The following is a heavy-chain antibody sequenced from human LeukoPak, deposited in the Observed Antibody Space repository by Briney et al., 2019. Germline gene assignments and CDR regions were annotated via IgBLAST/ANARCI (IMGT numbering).Heavy chain of an antibody. CDR2: FSGRGGST. CDR3: AKDLNIVGATGTFDY. D-gene: IGHD1-26*01. Sequence: GGSLRLSCAASGFTFSSYAMSWVRQAPGKGLEWVSAFSGRGGSTYYADSVKGRFTISRDNSKNTLYLQINSLRAEDTAVYYCAKDLNIVGATGTFDYWGQGTLVTVSS. V-gene: IGHV3-23*01. CDR1: GFTFSSYA. J-gene: IGHJ4*02.